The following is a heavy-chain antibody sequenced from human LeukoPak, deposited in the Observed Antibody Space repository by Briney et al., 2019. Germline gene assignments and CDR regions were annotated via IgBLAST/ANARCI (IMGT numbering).Heavy chain of an antibody. CDR3: ARLRGYSYGLGAIDY. CDR1: GGTFSSYA. CDR2: IIPIFGTA. V-gene: IGHV1-69*13. D-gene: IGHD5-18*01. Sequence: SVKVSCKASGGTFSSYAISWVRQAPGQGLEWMGGIIPIFGTANYAQKFQGRVTITADESTSKAYMELSSLRSEDTAVYYCARLRGYSYGLGAIDYWGQGTLVTVSS. J-gene: IGHJ4*02.